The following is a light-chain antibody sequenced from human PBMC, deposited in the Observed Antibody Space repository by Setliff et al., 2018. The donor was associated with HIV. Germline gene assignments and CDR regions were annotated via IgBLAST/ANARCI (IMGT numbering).Light chain of an antibody. CDR1: SPNVGSNY. CDR2: RNN. V-gene: IGLV1-47*01. J-gene: IGLJ1*01. Sequence: VLTQPPSASGTPGQRVTISCSGSSPNVGSNYVYWYQQLPGTAPKLLIYRNNQRPSGVPARFSGSKSGTSASLAISGLRSEDEADYYCAAWDDSLSGYVFGTGTKVTVL. CDR3: AAWDDSLSGYV.